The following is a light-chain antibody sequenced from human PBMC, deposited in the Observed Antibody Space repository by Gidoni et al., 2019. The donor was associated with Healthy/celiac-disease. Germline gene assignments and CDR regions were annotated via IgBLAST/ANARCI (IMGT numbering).Light chain of an antibody. CDR3: QQYGSSPKT. CDR1: QSVSSSY. V-gene: IGKV3-20*01. Sequence: EIVLTQSPGTLSLSPGERATLPCRASQSVSSSYLAWYQQTPGQAPRLLIYGASSRATGIPDRFSGSGSGTDFTLTISRLEPEDFAVYYCQQYGSSPKTFXXXTKVEIK. J-gene: IGKJ1*01. CDR2: GAS.